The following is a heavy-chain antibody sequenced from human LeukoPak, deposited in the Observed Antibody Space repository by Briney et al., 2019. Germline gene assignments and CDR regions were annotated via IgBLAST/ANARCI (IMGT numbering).Heavy chain of an antibody. CDR1: GFTFSDYY. CDR2: ISSSGSTI. D-gene: IGHD6-19*01. Sequence: GGSLRLSCAASGFTFSDYYMSWIRQAPGKGLEWVSYISSSGSTIYYADSVKGRFTISRDNAKNSLYLQMNSLRAEDMAVYYCARAPPPVVSGGWYGFDYWGQGTLVTVSS. V-gene: IGHV3-11*01. CDR3: ARAPPPVVSGGWYGFDY. J-gene: IGHJ4*02.